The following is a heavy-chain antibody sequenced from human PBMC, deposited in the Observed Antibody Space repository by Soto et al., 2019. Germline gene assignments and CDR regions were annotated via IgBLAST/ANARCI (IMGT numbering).Heavy chain of an antibody. D-gene: IGHD6-19*01. CDR3: ARDAVSENGQWDWFDP. CDR1: GFTFSAYA. J-gene: IGHJ5*02. CDR2: IHGGGGGT. Sequence: EVQLLESGGGLVQPGGSLRLSCAASGFTFSAYAMSWVRQAPGKGLEWVSSIHGGGGGTFYADSVKGRFTISRDNSRNTLFLQMNSLRADDTAVYYCARDAVSENGQWDWFDPWGQATLVT. V-gene: IGHV3-23*01.